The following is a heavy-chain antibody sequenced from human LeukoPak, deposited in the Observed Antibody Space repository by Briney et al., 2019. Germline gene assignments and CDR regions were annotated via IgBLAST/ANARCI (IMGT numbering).Heavy chain of an antibody. Sequence: GGSLRLSCAASGFTFSGYWMTWVRQAPGKGLEWVANIKHDGSEKYYVDSVKGRFTIFRDNAKNSLYLQMNSLRAEDTAFYYCARDASGYYYTSGLIDYWGQGTLVTVSS. CDR3: ARDASGYYYTSGLIDY. CDR1: GFTFSGYW. V-gene: IGHV3-7*01. CDR2: IKHDGSEK. D-gene: IGHD3-22*01. J-gene: IGHJ4*02.